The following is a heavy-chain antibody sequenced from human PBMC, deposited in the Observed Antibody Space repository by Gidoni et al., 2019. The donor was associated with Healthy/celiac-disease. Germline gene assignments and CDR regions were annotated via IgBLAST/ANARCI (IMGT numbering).Heavy chain of an antibody. J-gene: IGHJ4*02. V-gene: IGHV3-74*01. CDR1: GFTFSSYW. D-gene: IGHD3-3*01. CDR3: ARGPPFFGVVTPFDY. CDR2: INSDGSST. Sequence: EVQLVESGGGLVQPGGSLRLSCAASGFTFSSYWMHWVRQAPGKGLVWVSRINSDGSSTSYADSVKGRFTISRDNAKNTLYLQMNSLRAEDTAVYYCARGPPFFGVVTPFDYWGQGTLVTVSS.